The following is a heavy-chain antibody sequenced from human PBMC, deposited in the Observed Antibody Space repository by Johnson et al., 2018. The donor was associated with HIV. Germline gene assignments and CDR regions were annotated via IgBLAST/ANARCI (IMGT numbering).Heavy chain of an antibody. V-gene: IGHV3-64*01. CDR1: GFTFSTYG. J-gene: IGHJ3*02. Sequence: EQLVESGGGVVQPGRSLRLSCAASGFTFSTYGMHWVRQAPGRGLEYVSAISSNGGSTSYANSVKGRFTISRDNSKNTLYLQMGSRRAEDMAVYYCAGGSWYSYGPQDAFDIWGQGTMVTVSS. D-gene: IGHD5-18*01. CDR2: ISSNGGST. CDR3: AGGSWYSYGPQDAFDI.